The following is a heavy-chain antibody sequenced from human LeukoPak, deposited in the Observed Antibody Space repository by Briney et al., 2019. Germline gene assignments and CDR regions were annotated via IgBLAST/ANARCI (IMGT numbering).Heavy chain of an antibody. CDR1: GFTVSSNY. Sequence: PGGSLRLSCAASGFTVSSNYMSWVRQAPGKGLEGVSVIYSGGSTYYADSVTGRFTISRHISQNTLYLQMNSLRAEDTAVYYCARVRLGSGWSLFDFWGQGTLVTVSS. CDR2: IYSGGST. D-gene: IGHD6-19*01. CDR3: ARVRLGSGWSLFDF. J-gene: IGHJ4*02. V-gene: IGHV3-53*04.